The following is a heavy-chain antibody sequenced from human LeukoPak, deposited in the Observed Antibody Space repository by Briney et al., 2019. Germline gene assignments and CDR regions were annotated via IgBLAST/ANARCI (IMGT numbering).Heavy chain of an antibody. CDR2: IRFDGGNE. J-gene: IGHJ4*02. CDR1: DFTFSDYG. V-gene: IGHV3-30*02. D-gene: IGHD6-13*01. CDR3: AKAGYSTSWYYLDF. Sequence: PGGSLRLSCAASDFTFSDYGMHWVRQAPGKGLEWVAFIRFDGGNEIYGDSMKGRFTISRDDSKDTLYLQMNSLSAEDTAVYFCAKAGYSTSWYYLDFWGQGTLVTVSS.